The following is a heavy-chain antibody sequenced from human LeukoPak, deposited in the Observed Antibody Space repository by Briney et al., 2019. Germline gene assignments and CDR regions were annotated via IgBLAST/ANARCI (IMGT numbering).Heavy chain of an antibody. D-gene: IGHD6-6*01. CDR3: ARSPPEYSSSSPYYYYYMDV. CDR1: GGTFSSYA. V-gene: IGHV1-69*05. J-gene: IGHJ6*03. Sequence: GASVKVSCKASGGTFSSYAISWVRQAPGQGLEWMGGIIPIFGTANYAQKFQGRVTITTDESTSTAYMELSSLRSEDTAVYYCARSPPEYSSSSPYYYYYMDVWGKGTTVTVSS. CDR2: IIPIFGTA.